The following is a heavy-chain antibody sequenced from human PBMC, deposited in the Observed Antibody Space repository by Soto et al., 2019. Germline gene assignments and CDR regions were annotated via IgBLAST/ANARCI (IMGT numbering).Heavy chain of an antibody. CDR3: TTDGGYDFWSGYPVDYYYGMDV. Sequence: EVQLVESGGGLVKPGGSLRLSCAASGFTFSNAWMNWVRQAPGKGLEWVGRIKSKSDGGTTDYAAPGKGRFTSAKGDSKNTLYLQMNSLKTEDTAVYYCTTDGGYDFWSGYPVDYYYGMDVWGQGTTVTVSS. J-gene: IGHJ6*02. D-gene: IGHD3-3*01. CDR2: IKSKSDGGTT. V-gene: IGHV3-15*07. CDR1: GFTFSNAW.